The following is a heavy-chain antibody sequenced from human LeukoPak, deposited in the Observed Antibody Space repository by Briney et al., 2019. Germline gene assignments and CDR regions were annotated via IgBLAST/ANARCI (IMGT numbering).Heavy chain of an antibody. CDR1: GGTFSSDA. Sequence: SVKVSCKASGGTFSSDAINWVRQAPGQGLEWMGRIIPRLDIPNYAQKFQGRVTITADKSTSTAHMELSSLRSEDTAVYYCARYYYDSSGYSHAFDIWGQGTMVTVSS. D-gene: IGHD3-22*01. J-gene: IGHJ3*02. CDR3: ARYYYDSSGYSHAFDI. CDR2: IIPRLDIP. V-gene: IGHV1-69*04.